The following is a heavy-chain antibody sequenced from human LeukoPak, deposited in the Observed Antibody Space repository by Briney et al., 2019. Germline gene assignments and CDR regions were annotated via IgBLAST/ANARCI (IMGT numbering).Heavy chain of an antibody. J-gene: IGHJ4*02. V-gene: IGHV3-73*01. CDR2: IRSKANNYAT. CDR1: GFTFSGSA. Sequence: PGGSLKLSCAASGFTFSGSAMHWVRQASGKGLEWVGRIRSKANNYATAYAASVKGRFTISRDDSKNTAYLQMNNLKTEDTAVYYCTAGLLTGYSFDYWGQGSLVTVSS. CDR3: TAGLLTGYSFDY. D-gene: IGHD3-9*01.